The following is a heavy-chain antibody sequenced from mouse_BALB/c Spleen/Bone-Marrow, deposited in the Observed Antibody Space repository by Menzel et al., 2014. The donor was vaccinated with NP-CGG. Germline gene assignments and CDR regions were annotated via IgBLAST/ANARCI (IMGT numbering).Heavy chain of an antibody. CDR2: INPSSNYT. Sequence: VQLQHSGAELARPGASLKMSCRTSGHTFTSYTVHWIKQRPGQGLEWIGYINPSSNYTNYNQKFKDKATLTADKSSNTAYMQLSSLTSEDSAVYYCARSMIIYFAMDYWGQGTSVTVSS. CDR3: ARSMIIYFAMDY. D-gene: IGHD2-3*01. V-gene: IGHV1-4*01. J-gene: IGHJ4*01. CDR1: GHTFTSYT.